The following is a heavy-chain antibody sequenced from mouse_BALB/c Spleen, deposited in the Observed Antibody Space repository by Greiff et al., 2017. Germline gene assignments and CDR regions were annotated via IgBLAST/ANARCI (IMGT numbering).Heavy chain of an antibody. J-gene: IGHJ3*01. V-gene: IGHV5-6-5*01. Sequence: EVHLVESGGGLVKPGGSLKLSCAASGFTFSSYAMSWVRQTPEKRLEWVASISSGGSTYYPDSVKGRFTISRDNARNILYLQMSSLRSEDTAMYYCARYGSSQAWFAYWGQGTLVTVSA. CDR1: GFTFSSYA. CDR2: ISSGGST. CDR3: ARYGSSQAWFAY. D-gene: IGHD1-1*01.